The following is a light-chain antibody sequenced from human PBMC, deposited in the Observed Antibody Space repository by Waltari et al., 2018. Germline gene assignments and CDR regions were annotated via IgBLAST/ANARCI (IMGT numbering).Light chain of an antibody. CDR2: AVR. V-gene: IGKV1-12*01. J-gene: IGKJ1*01. Sequence: DIQMTQSPSSVSASVGDTLPNTCRASQSVDTYLAWYQQRPGKAPALLISAVRDLQSGVPSRFSGSGYGTHFTLNINSLQPEDFATYYCQQGKTFPWTFGQGTKVEI. CDR3: QQGKTFPWT. CDR1: QSVDTY.